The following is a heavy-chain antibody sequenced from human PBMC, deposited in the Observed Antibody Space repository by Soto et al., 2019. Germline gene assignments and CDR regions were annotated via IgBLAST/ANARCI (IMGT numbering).Heavy chain of an antibody. Sequence: GGSLRLSCAASGFTFSSYAMSWVRQAPGKGLEWVSAISGSGGSTYYADSVKGRFTISRDNSKNTLYLQMNSLRAEDTAVYYCAKDLGGEVVVAEGDYYYGMDVWGQGTTVTVSS. CDR3: AKDLGGEVVVAEGDYYYGMDV. CDR1: GFTFSSYA. D-gene: IGHD2-15*01. J-gene: IGHJ6*02. V-gene: IGHV3-23*01. CDR2: ISGSGGST.